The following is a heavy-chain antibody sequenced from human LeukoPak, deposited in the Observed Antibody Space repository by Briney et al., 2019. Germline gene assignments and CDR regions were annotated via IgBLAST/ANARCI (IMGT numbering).Heavy chain of an antibody. CDR3: ARRSHYYYYYGMDV. CDR2: INPNSGGT. V-gene: IGHV1-2*02. Sequence: ASVKVSCKASGYTFTCYYMHWVRQAPGQGLEWMGWINPNSGGTNYAQKFQGRVTMTRDTSISTAYMELSRLRSDDTAVYYCARRSHYYYYYGMDVWGQGTTVTVSS. CDR1: GYTFTCYY. J-gene: IGHJ6*02.